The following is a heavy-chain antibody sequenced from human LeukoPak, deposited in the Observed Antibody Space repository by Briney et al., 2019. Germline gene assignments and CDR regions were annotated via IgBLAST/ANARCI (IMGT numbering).Heavy chain of an antibody. J-gene: IGHJ4*02. CDR3: ASTMVRGVMVDY. D-gene: IGHD3-10*01. V-gene: IGHV1-8*01. CDR1: GYTFTSYD. Sequence: ASVKVSCKASGYTFTSYDINWVRQATGQGLEWMGWMNPNSGNTGYAQKFQGRVTMTRNTSISTDYMELSSLRSEDTAVYYCASTMVRGVMVDYWGQGTLVTVSS. CDR2: MNPNSGNT.